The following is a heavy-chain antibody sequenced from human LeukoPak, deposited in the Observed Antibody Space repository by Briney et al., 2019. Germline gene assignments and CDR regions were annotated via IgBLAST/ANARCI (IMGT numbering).Heavy chain of an antibody. D-gene: IGHD5-18*01. CDR1: GYTLTELS. Sequence: ASVKVSCKVSGYTLTELSMHWVRQAPGKGLEWMGGFDPEDGETVCAQKFQGRVTMTEDTSTDTAYMELSSLRSEDTAVYYCATELVDTAMVTTKGYYYYCYGMDVWGQGTTVTVSS. CDR3: ATELVDTAMVTTKGYYYYCYGMDV. J-gene: IGHJ6*02. CDR2: FDPEDGET. V-gene: IGHV1-24*01.